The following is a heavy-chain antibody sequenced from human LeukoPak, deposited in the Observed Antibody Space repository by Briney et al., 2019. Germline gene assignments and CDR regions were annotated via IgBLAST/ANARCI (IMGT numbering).Heavy chain of an antibody. Sequence: GASLQVSGEGSGSIFTTYWIGWVRPLPGKGLEWMGIIYPGDSDTRDSPSFQGQVTISADKSINTAYLQWSSLKASDTAMYYCARGPGGPFDYWGQGTLVTVSS. D-gene: IGHD3-10*01. V-gene: IGHV5-51*01. CDR3: ARGPGGPFDY. J-gene: IGHJ4*02. CDR1: GSIFTTYW. CDR2: IYPGDSDT.